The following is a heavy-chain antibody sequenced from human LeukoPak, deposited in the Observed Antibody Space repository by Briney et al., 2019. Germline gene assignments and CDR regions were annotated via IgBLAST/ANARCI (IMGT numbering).Heavy chain of an antibody. CDR2: IYTSGST. J-gene: IGHJ4*02. D-gene: IGHD5-24*01. CDR1: GGSISSGSYY. Sequence: TLSLTCTVSGGSISSGSYYWSWIRQPAGKGLEWIGRIYTSGSTNYNPSLKSRVTISVDTSKNQFSLKLSSVTAADTAVYYCARDSTGRKMDYWGQGTLVTVSS. CDR3: ARDSTGRKMDY. V-gene: IGHV4-61*02.